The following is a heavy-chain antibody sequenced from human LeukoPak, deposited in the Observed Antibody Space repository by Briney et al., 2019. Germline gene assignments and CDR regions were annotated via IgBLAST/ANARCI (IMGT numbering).Heavy chain of an antibody. J-gene: IGHJ4*02. Sequence: SETLSLTCAVYGGSFSGYYRSWIRQPPGKGLEWIGEINHSGSTNYNPSLKSRVTISVDTSKNQFSLKLSSVTAADTAVYYCASSHSTRYYFDYWGQGTLVTVSS. CDR1: GGSFSGYY. CDR2: INHSGST. D-gene: IGHD6-13*01. V-gene: IGHV4-34*01. CDR3: ASSHSTRYYFDY.